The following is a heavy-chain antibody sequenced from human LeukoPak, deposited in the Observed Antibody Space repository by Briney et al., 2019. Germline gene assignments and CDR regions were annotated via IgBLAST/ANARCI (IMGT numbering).Heavy chain of an antibody. CDR3: ARGLRVATDYFDY. CDR1: GGSISSSSYY. CDR2: IYFSGTT. D-gene: IGHD5-12*01. Sequence: SETLSLTCTVSGGSISSSSYYWGWIRQPPGKGLEWIGYIYFSGTTYYNPSLKSRVSISVDTSKNQFSLKLTSVTAADTAVYYCARGLRVATDYFDYWGQGTLVTVAS. V-gene: IGHV4-30-4*08. J-gene: IGHJ4*02.